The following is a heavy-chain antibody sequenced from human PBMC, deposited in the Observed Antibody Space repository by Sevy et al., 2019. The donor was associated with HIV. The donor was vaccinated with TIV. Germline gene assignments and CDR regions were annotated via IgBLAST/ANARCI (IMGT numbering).Heavy chain of an antibody. V-gene: IGHV3-30-3*01. CDR2: ISYDGSNK. CDR3: ARERRWEPSLDY. D-gene: IGHD1-26*01. Sequence: GGSLRLPCAASGFTFSSYAMHWVRQAPGKGLEWVAVISYDGSNKYYADSVKGRFTISRDNSKNTLYLQMNSLRAEDTAVYYCARERRWEPSLDYWGQGTLVTVSS. CDR1: GFTFSSYA. J-gene: IGHJ4*02.